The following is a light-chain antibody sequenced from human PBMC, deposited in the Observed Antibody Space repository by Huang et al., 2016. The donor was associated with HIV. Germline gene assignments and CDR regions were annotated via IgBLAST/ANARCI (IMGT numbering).Light chain of an antibody. Sequence: EIVLTHSPDFQSVTPKEKVTITCRASQSIGSTLHWNQQKADESPKLIIKYASQPFAGVPSRFSGSGSGTDFTLTINSLEAEDAATYYCQQSSSLTYTFGQGTKVEI. CDR2: YAS. CDR3: QQSSSLTYT. V-gene: IGKV6-21*01. CDR1: QSIGST. J-gene: IGKJ2*01.